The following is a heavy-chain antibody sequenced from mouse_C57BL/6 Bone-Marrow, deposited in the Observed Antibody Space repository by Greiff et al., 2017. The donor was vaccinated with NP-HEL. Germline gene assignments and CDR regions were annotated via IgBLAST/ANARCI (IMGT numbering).Heavy chain of an antibody. J-gene: IGHJ4*01. D-gene: IGHD2-4*01. Sequence: EVQLQQSGPELVKPGASVKISCKASGYTFTDYYVNWVKQSHGKSLEWIGDINPNNGGTSYNQKFKGKATLTVDKSSSTAYMELRSLTSEDSAVYYCARATYYHCDRAIDYWGQGTSVTVSS. CDR3: ARATYYHCDRAIDY. CDR1: GYTFTDYY. CDR2: INPNNGGT. V-gene: IGHV1-26*01.